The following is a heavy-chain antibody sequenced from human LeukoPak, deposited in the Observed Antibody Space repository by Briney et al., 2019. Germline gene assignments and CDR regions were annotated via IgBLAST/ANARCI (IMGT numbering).Heavy chain of an antibody. J-gene: IGHJ6*03. CDR2: ISTGGITI. D-gene: IGHD3-16*01. CDR3: ARAIMSYYYYMDV. V-gene: IGHV3-48*03. CDR1: GFTFSSYE. Sequence: GGSLRLSCAASGFTFSSYEMNWVRQAPGKGLEWVSYISTGGITIKYADSVKGRFTISRDNSKNTLYLQMNSLRAEDTAVYYCARAIMSYYYYMDVWGKGTTVTISS.